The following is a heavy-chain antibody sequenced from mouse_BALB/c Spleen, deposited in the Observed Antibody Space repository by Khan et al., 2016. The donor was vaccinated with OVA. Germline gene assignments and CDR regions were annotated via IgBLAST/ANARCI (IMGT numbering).Heavy chain of an antibody. CDR3: ACSADTYTLVY. V-gene: IGHV3-8*02. J-gene: IGHJ3*01. CDR2: IIYTGYT. Sequence: EVQLQESGPSLVKPSQTLSLTCSVTGDSITSGYCYWSRKLPENKLEYMVYIIYTGYTYYNPSLQSRISITRHTSNNQYYLQLNSVTDENTATTSCACSADTYTLVYWGQGTLVTVSA. CDR1: GDSITSGY. D-gene: IGHD3-1*01.